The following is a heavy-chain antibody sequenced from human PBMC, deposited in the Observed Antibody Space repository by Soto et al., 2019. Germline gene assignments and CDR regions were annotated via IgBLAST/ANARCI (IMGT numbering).Heavy chain of an antibody. V-gene: IGHV1-58*01. D-gene: IGHD3-3*01. J-gene: IGHJ4*02. CDR2: IVVGSGNT. CDR1: GFTFTNSA. Sequence: GASVKVSCKASGFTFTNSAVQWVRQARGQRLEWIGWIVVGSGNTNYAQKFQERVTITRDMSTSTVYMELSSLRSEDTAVYYCAAVWNFGGVYYNFAFWARGTLVLVSS. CDR3: AAVWNFGGVYYNFAF.